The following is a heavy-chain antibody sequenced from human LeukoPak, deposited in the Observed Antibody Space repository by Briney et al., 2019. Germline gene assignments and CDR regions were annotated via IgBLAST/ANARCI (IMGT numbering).Heavy chain of an antibody. J-gene: IGHJ3*02. D-gene: IGHD1-1*01. CDR1: GGSISSNSYY. Sequence: SETLSLTCTVSGGSISSNSYYWGWIRQPPGKGLEWIGNIYYTGNTYYNPSLKSRVTISVDTSKNQFSLKLSSVTAADTALYYCASPGRRENTAFDIWGQGTMVTVSS. CDR2: IYYTGNT. V-gene: IGHV4-39*01. CDR3: ASPGRRENTAFDI.